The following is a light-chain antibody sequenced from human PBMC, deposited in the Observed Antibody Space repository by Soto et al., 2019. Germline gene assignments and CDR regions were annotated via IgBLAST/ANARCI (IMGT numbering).Light chain of an antibody. CDR2: DVS. CDR1: SSDVGGYNY. J-gene: IGLJ1*01. Sequence: QSALTQPASVSGSPGQSITISCTGTSSDVGGYNYVSWYQQHPGKAPKLMIFDVSNRPSGVSNRFSGSKSGNTASLTISGLQAEDEADYYCAAWDDTVRSYVFGTGTKVTVL. V-gene: IGLV2-14*01. CDR3: AAWDDTVRSYV.